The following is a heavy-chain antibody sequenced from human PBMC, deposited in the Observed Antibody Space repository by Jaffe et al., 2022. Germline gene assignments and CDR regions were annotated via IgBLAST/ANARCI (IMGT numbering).Heavy chain of an antibody. J-gene: IGHJ4*02. D-gene: IGHD2-2*01. CDR2: IYHSGST. CDR3: ARNRVGGGYCTSTSCYEIDY. CDR1: GGSISSSNW. Sequence: QVQLQESGPGLVKPSGTLSLTCAVSGGSISSSNWWSWVRQPPGKGLEWIGEIYHSGSTNYNPSLKSRVTISVDRSNNQFSLRLSSVTAADTAVYYCARNRVGGGYCTSTSCYEIDYWGQGTLVTVSS. V-gene: IGHV4-4*02.